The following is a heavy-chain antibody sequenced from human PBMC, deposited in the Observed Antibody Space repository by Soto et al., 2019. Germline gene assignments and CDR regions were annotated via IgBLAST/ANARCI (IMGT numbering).Heavy chain of an antibody. Sequence: QVQLQQWGAGLLKPSETLSLTCAVYGGSFSGYYWSWIRQPPGKGLEWIGEINHSGSTNYNPSLKRGVPVSVDTSKNQFSLKLSSVTAADTAVYYCARIYGSGLFDYWGQGTLVTVSS. D-gene: IGHD3-10*01. CDR3: ARIYGSGLFDY. V-gene: IGHV4-34*01. CDR1: GGSFSGYY. J-gene: IGHJ4*02. CDR2: INHSGST.